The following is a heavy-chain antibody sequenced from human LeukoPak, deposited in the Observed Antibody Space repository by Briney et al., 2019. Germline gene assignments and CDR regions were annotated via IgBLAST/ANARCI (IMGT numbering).Heavy chain of an antibody. CDR3: ARTTEGGYTYDYFYYYYMDV. V-gene: IGHV4-59*01. Sequence: SETLSLTCTVSGGSISSYYWSWIRQPPGKGLEWIGYIYYSGSTNYNPSLKSRVTISVDTSKNQFSLKLSSVTAADTAVYYCARTTEGGYTYDYFYYYYMDVWSKGTTVTISS. J-gene: IGHJ6*03. CDR2: IYYSGST. CDR1: GGSISSYY. D-gene: IGHD5-18*01.